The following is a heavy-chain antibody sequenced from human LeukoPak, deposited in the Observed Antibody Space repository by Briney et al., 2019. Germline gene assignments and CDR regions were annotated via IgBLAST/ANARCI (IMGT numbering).Heavy chain of an antibody. CDR1: GYTFSHYA. V-gene: IGHV3-30*15. Sequence: PGTSLTLSCAASGYTFSHYAMHWVRQAPGKGLEWVALISFGGTNKYYSDSVQGRFTVSRDTSRDTLYLQMRSLRAEDTAVYYCAREFSDNSGYYLDSWGRGTLVTVSS. CDR3: AREFSDNSGYYLDS. J-gene: IGHJ4*02. CDR2: ISFGGTNK. D-gene: IGHD3-22*01.